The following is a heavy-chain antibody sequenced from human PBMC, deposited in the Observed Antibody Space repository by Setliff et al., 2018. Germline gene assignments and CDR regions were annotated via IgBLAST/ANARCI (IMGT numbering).Heavy chain of an antibody. CDR2: ISGSGGST. CDR1: RFTFSNYA. Sequence: PGGSLRLSCAASRFTFSNYAMSWVRQAPGKGLEWVSAISGSGGSTYYADSVKGRFTISRDNSKNTLYLQMNSLRAEDTAVYYCAKHGAYNDFLTGYNFYYDMDVWGQGTTVTVSS. D-gene: IGHD3-9*01. J-gene: IGHJ6*02. CDR3: AKHGAYNDFLTGYNFYYDMDV. V-gene: IGHV3-23*01.